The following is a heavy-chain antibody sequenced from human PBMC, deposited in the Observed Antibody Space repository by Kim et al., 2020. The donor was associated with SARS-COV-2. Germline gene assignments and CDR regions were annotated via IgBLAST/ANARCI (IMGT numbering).Heavy chain of an antibody. J-gene: IGHJ4*02. CDR2: IKQDGSEK. CDR3: ARDGPEPFDY. Sequence: GGSLRLSCAASGFTFTRYSMTWVRQAPGKGLQWVANIKQDGSEKKYLDSVKGRFTISRDNAKNSLYLQMNSLRVEDTAVYYCARDGPEPFDYWGRGTLVSVSS. V-gene: IGHV3-7*01. CDR1: GFTFTRYS.